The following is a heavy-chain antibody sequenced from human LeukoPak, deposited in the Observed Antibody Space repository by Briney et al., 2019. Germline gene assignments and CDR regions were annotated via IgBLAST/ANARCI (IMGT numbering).Heavy chain of an antibody. CDR3: ARIPVFGNYWRFDH. V-gene: IGHV4-61*01. D-gene: IGHD3-10*01. CDR1: GASVSRGSYY. Sequence: SETLSLTCTVSGASVSRGSYYWNWVRQPPGKGPEWIGYIYYNGSTNYNPSLKSRVTISVDTSKNQFSLKLSSVTAADTAVYYCARIPVFGNYWRFDHWGQGTLVTVSS. J-gene: IGHJ4*02. CDR2: IYYNGST.